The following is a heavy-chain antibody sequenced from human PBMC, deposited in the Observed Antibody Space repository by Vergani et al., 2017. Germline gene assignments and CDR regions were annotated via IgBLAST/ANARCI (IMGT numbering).Heavy chain of an antibody. CDR3: ARGYCSSTCCYPPRY. Sequence: QVQLQESGPGLVKPSQTLSLTCTVSGGSISSGSYYWSWIRQPAGKGLEWIGRIYTSGSTNYNPSLKSRVTISVDTSKNQFSLKLSSVTAADTAVYYCARGYCSSTCCYPPRYWGQGTLVTVSS. J-gene: IGHJ4*02. D-gene: IGHD2-2*01. V-gene: IGHV4-61*02. CDR2: IYTSGST. CDR1: GGSISSGSYY.